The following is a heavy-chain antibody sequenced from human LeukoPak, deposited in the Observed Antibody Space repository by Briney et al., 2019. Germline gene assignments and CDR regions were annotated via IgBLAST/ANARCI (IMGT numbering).Heavy chain of an antibody. J-gene: IGHJ5*02. D-gene: IGHD6-13*01. CDR3: AKDRYSSSWCWFDP. CDR2: ISSSGSTI. V-gene: IGHV3-48*03. CDR1: GFTFSSYE. Sequence: PGGSLRLSCAASGFTFSSYEMNWVRQAPGKGLEWLSYISSSGSTIYYADSVKGRFTISRDNAKNSLYLQMNSLRAEDTAVYYCAKDRYSSSWCWFDPWGQGTLVAVSS.